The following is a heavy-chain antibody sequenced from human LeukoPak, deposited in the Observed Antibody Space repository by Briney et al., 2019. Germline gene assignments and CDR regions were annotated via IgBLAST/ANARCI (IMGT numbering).Heavy chain of an antibody. CDR2: IYYSGST. Sequence: SETLSLTCTVSGGSISSGDYYWSWIRQPPGKGLEWIGYIYYSGSTYYNPSLKSRVTMSVDTSKNQFSLKLSSVTAADTAVYYCARVKSYYFDYWGQGTLVTVSS. J-gene: IGHJ4*02. CDR3: ARVKSYYFDY. D-gene: IGHD4-23*01. CDR1: GGSISSGDYY. V-gene: IGHV4-30-4*08.